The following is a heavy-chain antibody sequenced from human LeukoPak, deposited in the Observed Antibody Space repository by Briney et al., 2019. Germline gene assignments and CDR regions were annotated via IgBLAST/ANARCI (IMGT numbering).Heavy chain of an antibody. V-gene: IGHV1-8*03. J-gene: IGHJ6*02. D-gene: IGHD4-23*01. CDR1: GYTFTSYD. CDR3: ARDYGGNPRDYYYGMDV. CDR2: MNPNSGNT. Sequence: RASVKVSCKASGYTFTSYDINWVRQATGQGLEWMGWMNPNSGNTGYAQKFQGRVTITRNTSISTAYMELSSLRSEDTAVYYCARDYGGNPRDYYYGMDVWGQGTTVTVSS.